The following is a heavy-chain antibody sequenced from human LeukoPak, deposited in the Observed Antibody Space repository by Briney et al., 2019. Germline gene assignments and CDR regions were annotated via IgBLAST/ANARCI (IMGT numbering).Heavy chain of an antibody. J-gene: IGHJ4*02. V-gene: IGHV1-2*02. D-gene: IGHD5-12*01. CDR2: INPNNGGT. CDR3: ARGRRRDGYNFGY. Sequence: ASVKVSCKASGYTFTGYYMHWVRQAPGQGLEWMGWINPNNGGTNYAQKFQGRVTMTRDTSISTAYMELSRLRSDDTAVYYCARGRRRDGYNFGYWGQGTLVTVSS. CDR1: GYTFTGYY.